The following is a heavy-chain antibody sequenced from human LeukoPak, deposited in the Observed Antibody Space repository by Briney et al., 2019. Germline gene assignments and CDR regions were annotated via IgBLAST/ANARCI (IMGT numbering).Heavy chain of an antibody. CDR3: ARGSGGYRLQFDS. J-gene: IGHJ4*02. V-gene: IGHV4-61*01. CDR2: MYSVGNT. CDR1: GGSVSSASHY. D-gene: IGHD1-26*01. Sequence: SETLSLTCSVSGGSVSSASHYWSWIRQPPGKALEWFAYMYSVGNTNYNQPLKSRVSISIDTTKNQFSLSLTEVTAADTAVYYCARGSGGYRLQFDSWGQGTLVTVSS.